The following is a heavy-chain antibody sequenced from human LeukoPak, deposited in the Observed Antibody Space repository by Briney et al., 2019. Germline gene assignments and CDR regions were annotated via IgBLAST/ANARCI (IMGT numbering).Heavy chain of an antibody. V-gene: IGHV3-30-3*01. CDR3: ARNLGYCSSTSCHGRAFDI. CDR2: ISYDGSNK. Sequence: GGSLRLSCAASGFTFSGYAMHWVRQAPGKGLEWVAVISYDGSNKYYADSVKGRFTISRDNSKNTLYLQMNSLRAEDTAVYYCARNLGYCSSTSCHGRAFDIWGQGTMVTVSS. D-gene: IGHD2-2*01. J-gene: IGHJ3*02. CDR1: GFTFSGYA.